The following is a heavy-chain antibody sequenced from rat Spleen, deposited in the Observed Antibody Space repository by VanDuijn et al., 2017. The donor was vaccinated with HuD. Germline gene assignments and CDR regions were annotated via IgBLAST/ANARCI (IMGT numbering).Heavy chain of an antibody. CDR3: ATLWGFGVQGY. CDR1: GFTFSDYN. Sequence: EVQLVESGGGLVQPGRSLKLSCAASGFTFSDYNMAWVRQAPKKGLEWVATIIYDGSRTYYRDSVKGRFTISRDNAKSTLYLQMDSLRSEDTATYYCATLWGFGVQGYWGQGVMVTVSS. D-gene: IGHD4-3*01. V-gene: IGHV5S10*01. J-gene: IGHJ2*01. CDR2: IIYDGSRT.